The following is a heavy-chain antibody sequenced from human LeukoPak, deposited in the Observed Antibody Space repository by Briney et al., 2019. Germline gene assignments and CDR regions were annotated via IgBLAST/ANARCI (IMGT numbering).Heavy chain of an antibody. CDR1: GXSISSYY. J-gene: IGHJ4*02. D-gene: IGHD6-13*01. CDR2: THYSGST. Sequence: PSETLSLTCTVSGXSISSYYGSWIRQPPGKGLEWIVYTHYSGSTKYNPSLKSRVTISVDTSKNQFSLKLSSVTAADTAVYYCARDQVSRWFYYWGQGTLVTVSS. V-gene: IGHV4-59*01. CDR3: ARDQVSRWFYY.